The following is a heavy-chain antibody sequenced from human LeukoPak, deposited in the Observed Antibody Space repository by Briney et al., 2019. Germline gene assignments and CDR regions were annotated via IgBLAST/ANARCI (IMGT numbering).Heavy chain of an antibody. J-gene: IGHJ4*02. Sequence: GGSLRLSCAASGFTFSSYSMNWVRQAPGKGLEWVAFIRYHGSDKFYADSVKGRFTISRDNSKNTLYLQMNSLRPEDTSVYYCARSPTSWYFDYWGQGTLVTVSS. CDR2: IRYHGSDK. D-gene: IGHD2-2*01. CDR3: ARSPTSWYFDY. V-gene: IGHV3-30*02. CDR1: GFTFSSYS.